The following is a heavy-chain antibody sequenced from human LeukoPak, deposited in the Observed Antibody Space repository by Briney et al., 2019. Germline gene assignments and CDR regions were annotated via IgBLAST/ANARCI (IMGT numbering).Heavy chain of an antibody. J-gene: IGHJ4*02. CDR2: IYNSGST. D-gene: IGHD1-26*01. V-gene: IGHV4-59*01. Sequence: SETLSLTCTVSGGSISIYYWSWIRQPPGKGLEWIGYIYNSGSTYYNPSLKSRVTISVDTSKNQFSLRLSSVTAADAAVYYCVRDRELNYWGQGTLVTVSS. CDR1: GGSISIYY. CDR3: VRDRELNY.